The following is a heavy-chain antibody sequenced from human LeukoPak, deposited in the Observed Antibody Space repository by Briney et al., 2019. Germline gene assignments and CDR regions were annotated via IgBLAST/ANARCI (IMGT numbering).Heavy chain of an antibody. CDR3: ARENAYYDILTGYYKPDYYGMDV. CDR2: ISSSGSTI. D-gene: IGHD3-9*01. V-gene: IGHV3-48*03. CDR1: GFTFSSYE. Sequence: PGGSLRLSCAASGFTFSSYEMNWVRQAPGGGLEGGSYISSSGSTIYSSHFVKGRFTISRHKAENSLYLQMNSLRAEDTAVYYCARENAYYDILTGYYKPDYYGMDVWGQGTTVTVSS. J-gene: IGHJ6*02.